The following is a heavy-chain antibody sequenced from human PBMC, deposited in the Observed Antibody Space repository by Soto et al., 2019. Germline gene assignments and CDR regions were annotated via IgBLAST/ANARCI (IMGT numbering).Heavy chain of an antibody. D-gene: IGHD3-9*01. J-gene: IGHJ4*02. CDR2: IWYDGSNK. CDR3: ARAPPNYDILTGLPSDY. V-gene: IGHV3-33*01. CDR1: GFTFSSYG. Sequence: QVQLVESGGGVVQPGRSLRLSCAASGFTFSSYGMHWVRQAPGKGLEWVAVIWYDGSNKYYADSVKGRFTISRDNSKNTLYLQMNSLRAEDTAVYYCARAPPNYDILTGLPSDYWGQGTLVTVSS.